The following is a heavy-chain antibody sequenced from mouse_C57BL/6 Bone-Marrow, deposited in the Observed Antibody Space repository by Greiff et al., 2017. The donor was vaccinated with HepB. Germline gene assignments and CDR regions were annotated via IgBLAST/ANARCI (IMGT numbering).Heavy chain of an antibody. J-gene: IGHJ3*01. CDR2: IRSKSNNYAT. V-gene: IGHV10-1*01. CDR1: GFSFNTYA. D-gene: IGHD1-1*01. Sequence: EVQLVESGGGLVQPKGSLKLSCAASGFSFNTYAMNWVRQAPGKGLEWVARIRSKSNNYATYYADSVKDRFTISRDDSESMLYLQMNNLKTEDTAMYYCVRHDTTSFAYWGQGTLVTVSA. CDR3: VRHDTTSFAY.